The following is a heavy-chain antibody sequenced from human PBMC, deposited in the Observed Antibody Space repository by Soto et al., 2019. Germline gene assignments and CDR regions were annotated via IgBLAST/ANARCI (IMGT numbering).Heavy chain of an antibody. CDR3: ARDNSLAGTTPDY. D-gene: IGHD4-17*01. V-gene: IGHV3-30-3*01. Sequence: QVQLVESGGGVVQPGRSLRLSCAASGFTFSSYAMHWVRQAPGKGLEWVAVISYDGSNKYYADSVKGRFTISRDNSKNTLYLQMNSLRAEDTAVYYCARDNSLAGTTPDYWGQGTLVTVSS. CDR1: GFTFSSYA. J-gene: IGHJ4*02. CDR2: ISYDGSNK.